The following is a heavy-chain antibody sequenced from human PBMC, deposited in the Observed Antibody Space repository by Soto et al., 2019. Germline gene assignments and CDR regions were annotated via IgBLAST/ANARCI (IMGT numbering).Heavy chain of an antibody. J-gene: IGHJ4*02. CDR3: ASRGDCSGGSCSVVDY. D-gene: IGHD2-15*01. Sequence: SETLSLTCTVSGGSISNFYWSWIRQPPGKGLEWIGYVYYTGSTSYNPSLKRRVTFSADSSRGQLSLRLNSVTAADTAVYYCASRGDCSGGSCSVVDYWGQGTLVTVSS. CDR2: VYYTGST. CDR1: GGSISNFY. V-gene: IGHV4-59*08.